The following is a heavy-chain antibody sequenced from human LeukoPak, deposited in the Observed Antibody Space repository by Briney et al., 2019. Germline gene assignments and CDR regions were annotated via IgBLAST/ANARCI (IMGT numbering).Heavy chain of an antibody. CDR1: GGSFSGYY. CDR3: ARHYDSSGYWYYFDY. D-gene: IGHD3-22*01. CDR2: VYYSGSS. V-gene: IGHV4-59*08. J-gene: IGHJ4*02. Sequence: TSETLSLTCAVYGGSFSGYYWGWIRQPPGKGLDWIGYVYYSGSSNYNPSLKSRVTISVDTSKNQFSLKLSSVTAADTAVYYCARHYDSSGYWYYFDYWGQGALVTVSS.